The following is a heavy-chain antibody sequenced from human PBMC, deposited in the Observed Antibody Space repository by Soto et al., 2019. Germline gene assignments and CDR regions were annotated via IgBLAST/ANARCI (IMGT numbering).Heavy chain of an antibody. Sequence: ASVKVSCKASGYTFTSYGISWVRQAPGQGLEWMGWISAYNGNTNYAQKLQGRVTMTTDTSTSTAYMELRSLRSDDTAVYYCARGGKIPYSSSFPTPHYGMDVWGQGTTVTVSS. D-gene: IGHD6-6*01. V-gene: IGHV1-18*01. J-gene: IGHJ6*02. CDR1: GYTFTSYG. CDR2: ISAYNGNT. CDR3: ARGGKIPYSSSFPTPHYGMDV.